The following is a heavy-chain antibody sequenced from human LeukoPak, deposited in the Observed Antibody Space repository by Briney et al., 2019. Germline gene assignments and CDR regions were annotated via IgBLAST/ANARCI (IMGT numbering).Heavy chain of an antibody. J-gene: IGHJ4*02. D-gene: IGHD2-2*02. CDR1: GGSISSCY. V-gene: IGHV4-4*07. CDR2: IYTSGST. CDR3: ARDCSSTSCYTRYDY. Sequence: SETLSLTCTVSGGSISSCYWSWIRQPAGKGLEWIGRIYTSGSTNYNPSLKSRVTMSVDTSKNQFSLKLSSVTAADTAVYYCARDCSSTSCYTRYDYWGQGTLVTVSS.